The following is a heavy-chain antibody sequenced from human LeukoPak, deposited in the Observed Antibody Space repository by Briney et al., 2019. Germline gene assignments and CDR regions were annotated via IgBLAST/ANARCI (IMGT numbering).Heavy chain of an antibody. J-gene: IGHJ6*03. V-gene: IGHV1-2*02. Sequence: ASVKVSCKASGYTFTGYYMHWVRQAPGQGLEWMGWINPNSGGTNYAQKFQGRVTMTRDTSISTAYMELSRLRSDDTAVYYCARAPRQDYDFWSGYYYMDVWGKGTTVTVSS. CDR2: INPNSGGT. D-gene: IGHD3-3*01. CDR3: ARAPRQDYDFWSGYYYMDV. CDR1: GYTFTGYY.